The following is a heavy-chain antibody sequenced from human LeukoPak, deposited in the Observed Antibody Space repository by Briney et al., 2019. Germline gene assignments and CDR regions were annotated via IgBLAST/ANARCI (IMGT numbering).Heavy chain of an antibody. V-gene: IGHV1-8*03. CDR3: ARADPFYGSGSYAGSWFDP. CDR2: MNPNSGNT. D-gene: IGHD3-10*01. Sequence: ASVKVSCKASGYTFTSYDINWVRQATGQGLEWMGWMNPNSGNTDYAQKFQGRVTITRNTSISTAYMELSSLRSEDTAVYYCARADPFYGSGSYAGSWFDPWGQGTLVTVSS. J-gene: IGHJ5*02. CDR1: GYTFTSYD.